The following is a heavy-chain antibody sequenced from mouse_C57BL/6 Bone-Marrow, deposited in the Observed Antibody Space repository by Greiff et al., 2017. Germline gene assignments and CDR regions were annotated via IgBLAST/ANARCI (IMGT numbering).Heavy chain of an antibody. D-gene: IGHD1-1*01. J-gene: IGHJ4*01. CDR2: ISSGGDYI. CDR3: TREFHYYGSSYAMDY. CDR1: GFTFSSYA. Sequence: EVHLVESGEGLVKPGGSLKLSCAVSGFTFSSYAMSWVRQTPEKRLEWVAYISSGGDYIYYADTVKGRFTISRDNARNTLYLQMSSLKSEDTAMYYCTREFHYYGSSYAMDYWGQGTSVTVSS. V-gene: IGHV5-9-1*02.